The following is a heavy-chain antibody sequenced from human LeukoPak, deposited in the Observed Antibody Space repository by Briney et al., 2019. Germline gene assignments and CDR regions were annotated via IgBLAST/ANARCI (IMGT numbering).Heavy chain of an antibody. Sequence: PSETLSLTCTVSGGSISSYYWSWIRQPAGKGLEWIGRIYTSGSTNYNPSLKSRVTMSVDTSKNQFSLKLSSVTAADTAVYYCVRVSTMIVVVPPKGLYYYYMDVWGKGTTVTVSS. D-gene: IGHD3-22*01. J-gene: IGHJ6*03. CDR1: GGSISSYY. CDR3: VRVSTMIVVVPPKGLYYYYMDV. V-gene: IGHV4-4*07. CDR2: IYTSGST.